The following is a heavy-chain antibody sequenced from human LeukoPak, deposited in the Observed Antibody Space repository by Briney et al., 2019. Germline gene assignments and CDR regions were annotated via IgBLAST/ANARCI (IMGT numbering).Heavy chain of an antibody. CDR1: GGSFSGYY. J-gene: IGHJ5*02. CDR2: INHSGST. V-gene: IGHV4-34*01. D-gene: IGHD3-10*01. CDR3: AREVWFGELHRLNWFDP. Sequence: SETLSLTCAVYGGSFSGYYWSWIRQPPGKGLEWIGEINHSGSTNYNPSLKSRVTISVDTSKNQFSLKLSSVTAADTAVYYCAREVWFGELHRLNWFDPWGQGTLVTVSS.